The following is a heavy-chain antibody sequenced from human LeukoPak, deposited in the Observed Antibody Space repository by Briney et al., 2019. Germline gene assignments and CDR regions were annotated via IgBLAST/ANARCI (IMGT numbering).Heavy chain of an antibody. J-gene: IGHJ4*02. V-gene: IGHV3-74*03. CDR3: TTDLSTNRYSLCVY. CDR2: ISPDGSTT. Sequence: GGSLGLSCAASGFTFSRYWMHWVRQAPGQGLMWVSRISPDGSTTLYADSVKGRFTISRDNAKNTLYLQMNSLGAEDTAVYYCTTDLSTNRYSLCVYWGQRSLVSVSS. CDR1: GFTFSRYW. D-gene: IGHD4-11*01.